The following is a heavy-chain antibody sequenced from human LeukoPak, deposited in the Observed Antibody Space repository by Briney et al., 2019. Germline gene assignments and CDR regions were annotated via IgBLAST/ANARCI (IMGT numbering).Heavy chain of an antibody. CDR2: INHSGST. J-gene: IGHJ5*02. D-gene: IGHD3-3*01. Sequence: PSETLSLTCAVYGGSFSSYYWSWIRQPPGKGLEWIGEINHSGSTNYNPSLKSRVTISVDTSKNQFSLKLSSVTAADTAVYYCARGCCYDFWSGYYYKGRWFDPWGQGTLVTVSS. CDR3: ARGCCYDFWSGYYYKGRWFDP. V-gene: IGHV4-34*01. CDR1: GGSFSSYY.